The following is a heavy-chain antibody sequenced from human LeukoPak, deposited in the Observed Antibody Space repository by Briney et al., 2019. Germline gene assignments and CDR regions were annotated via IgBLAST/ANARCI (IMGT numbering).Heavy chain of an antibody. CDR2: IYYSGST. CDR1: GGSISSYY. J-gene: IGHJ6*02. Sequence: SETLSLTCTVSGGSISSYYWSWIRQPPGKGLEWIGYIYYSGSTNYNPSLKSRVTISVDTSKNQFSLKLSSVTAADTAVYYCARDLGARYYDFWSGYYYYYGMDVWGQGTTVTVSS. D-gene: IGHD3-3*01. V-gene: IGHV4-59*01. CDR3: ARDLGARYYDFWSGYYYYYGMDV.